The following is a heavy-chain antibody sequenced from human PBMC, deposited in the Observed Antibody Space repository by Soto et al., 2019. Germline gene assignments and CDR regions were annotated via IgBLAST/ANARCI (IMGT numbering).Heavy chain of an antibody. CDR3: ARGPPYYYDSSGYYYY. V-gene: IGHV4-34*01. CDR1: GGSFSGYY. Sequence: SETLSLPSAVYGGSFSGYYWSWIRQPPGKGLEWIGEINHSGSTNYNPSLKSRVTISVDTSKNQFSLKLSSVTAADTAVYYCARGPPYYYDSSGYYYYWGQGTLVTVSS. CDR2: INHSGST. D-gene: IGHD3-22*01. J-gene: IGHJ4*02.